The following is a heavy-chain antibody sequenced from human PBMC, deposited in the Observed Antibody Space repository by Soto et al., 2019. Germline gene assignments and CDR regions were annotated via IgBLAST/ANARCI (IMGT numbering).Heavy chain of an antibody. D-gene: IGHD1-20*01. CDR2: ISYDGSNQ. CDR3: ARGPITQTSFIDH. V-gene: IGHV3-30-3*01. Sequence: QVQVVESGGGVVQPGGSLRLSCEASGFTFSSYPMHWVRQAPGKGLEWVTLISYDGSNQYYADSVKGRFTISRDNSKDTLYLLMHSLTSDDTAVYFCARGPITQTSFIDHWGQGTLVTVSS. CDR1: GFTFSSYP. J-gene: IGHJ4*02.